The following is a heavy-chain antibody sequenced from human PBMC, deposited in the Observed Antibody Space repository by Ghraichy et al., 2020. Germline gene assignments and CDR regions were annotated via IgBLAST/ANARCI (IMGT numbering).Heavy chain of an antibody. D-gene: IGHD2-2*01. CDR2: INAGNGNT. CDR1: GYTFTSYA. V-gene: IGHV1-3*01. CDR3: ARAPWGCSSTSCPHGWFDP. Sequence: ASVKVSCKASGYTFTSYAMHWVRQAPGQRLEWMGWINAGNGNTKYSQKFQGRVTITRDTSASTAYMELSSLRSEDTAVYYCARAPWGCSSTSCPHGWFDPWGQGTLVTVSS. J-gene: IGHJ5*02.